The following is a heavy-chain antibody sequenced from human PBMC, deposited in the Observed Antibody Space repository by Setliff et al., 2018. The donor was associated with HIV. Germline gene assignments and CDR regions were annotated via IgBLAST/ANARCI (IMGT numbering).Heavy chain of an antibody. Sequence: GGSLRLSCAASGFTFDEYAMHWVRQSPGKGLEWVSLITWNGGRTSYADSVKGRFTISRDNSKNSLFLQMSSLRVEDTALYYCAEDASITGTSYYFDYWGHGTLVTVSS. D-gene: IGHD1-20*01. CDR1: GFTFDEYA. CDR3: AEDASITGTSYYFDY. V-gene: IGHV3-43D*04. CDR2: ITWNGGRT. J-gene: IGHJ4*01.